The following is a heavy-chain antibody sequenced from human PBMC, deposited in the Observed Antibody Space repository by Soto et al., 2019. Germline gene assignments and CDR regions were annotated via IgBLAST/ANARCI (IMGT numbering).Heavy chain of an antibody. CDR1: GFTFSSYA. V-gene: IGHV3-23*01. CDR3: VKVRRFGELRSLY. CDR2: IGVSGDTT. Sequence: EVQLLESGGGLVQPGGYLRLSCAASGFTFSSYAMSWVRQAPGKGLEWVSAIGVSGDTTYYADSVKGRFTISRDNSKNTLYLQMGSLRAEETAVYYCVKVRRFGELRSLYWGQGTLVTVSS. D-gene: IGHD3-10*01. J-gene: IGHJ4*02.